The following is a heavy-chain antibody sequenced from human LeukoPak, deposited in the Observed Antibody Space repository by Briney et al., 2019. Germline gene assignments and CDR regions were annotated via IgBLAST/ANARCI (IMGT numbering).Heavy chain of an antibody. J-gene: IGHJ4*02. D-gene: IGHD1-14*01. CDR3: AKPARTDYTDY. CDR2: ISGSGGST. Sequence: GGTLRLSCAASGFTFGNYAMSWVRQAPGKGLEWVSSISGSGGSTYYADSVEGRFTISRDNSKNTLYLQMNSLRADDTAVYYCAKPARTDYTDYWGQGTLVTVSS. CDR1: GFTFGNYA. V-gene: IGHV3-23*01.